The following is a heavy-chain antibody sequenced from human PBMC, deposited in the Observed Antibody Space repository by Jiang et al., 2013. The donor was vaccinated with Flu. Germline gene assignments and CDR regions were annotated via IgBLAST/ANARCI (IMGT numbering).Heavy chain of an antibody. CDR2: ISAYNGNT. D-gene: IGHD3-10*01. CDR3: ARDSRSITMVRGVGY. J-gene: IGHJ4*02. V-gene: IGHV1-18*01. Sequence: EVKKPGASVKVSCKASGYTFTSYGISWVRQAPGQGLEWMGWISAYNGNTNYAQKLQGRVTMTTDTSTSTAYMELRSLRSDDTAVYYCARDSRSITMVRGVGYWGQGTLVTVSS. CDR1: GYTFTSYG.